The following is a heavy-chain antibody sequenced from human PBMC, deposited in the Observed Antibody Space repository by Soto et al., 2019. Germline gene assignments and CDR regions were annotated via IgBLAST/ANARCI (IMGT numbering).Heavy chain of an antibody. CDR1: GGSISSGGYY. J-gene: IGHJ4*02. CDR3: ARIREGAMVRGVTSHFDY. Sequence: QVQLQESGPGLVKPSQTLSLTCTVSGGSISSGGYYWSWIRQHPGKGLEWIGYIYYSGSTYYNPSIKSRVTISVDTSKNHFSLKLSTGTAADTAVYYCARIREGAMVRGVTSHFDYWGQGTLVTVSS. D-gene: IGHD3-10*01. V-gene: IGHV4-31*03. CDR2: IYYSGST.